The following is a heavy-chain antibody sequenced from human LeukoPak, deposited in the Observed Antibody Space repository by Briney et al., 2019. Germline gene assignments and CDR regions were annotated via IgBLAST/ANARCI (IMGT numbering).Heavy chain of an antibody. CDR3: ARDPVPVVVAATQEDY. D-gene: IGHD2-15*01. J-gene: IGHJ4*02. V-gene: IGHV4-34*01. Sequence: PSETLSLTCAVYGGSFSGYYWSWIRQPPGKGLEWIGEINHSGSTNYNPSLKSRVTISVDTSKNQFSLKLSSVTAADTAVYYCARDPVPVVVAATQEDYWGQGTLVTVSS. CDR2: INHSGST. CDR1: GGSFSGYY.